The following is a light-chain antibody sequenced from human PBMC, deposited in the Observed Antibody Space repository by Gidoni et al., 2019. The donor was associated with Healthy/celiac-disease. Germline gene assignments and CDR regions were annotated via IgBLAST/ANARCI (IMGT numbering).Light chain of an antibody. CDR3: AAWDDSLNGVV. J-gene: IGLJ2*01. CDR1: SSNIGSNT. CDR2: SNN. Sequence: QSVLTQPPSASGTPGQRVTISCSGSSSNIGSNTVNWYQQLPGTPPKLRIYSNNQRPPGVPDRFSGSKSGTSASLAISGLQSEDEADYYCAAWDDSLNGVVFGGGTKLTVL. V-gene: IGLV1-44*01.